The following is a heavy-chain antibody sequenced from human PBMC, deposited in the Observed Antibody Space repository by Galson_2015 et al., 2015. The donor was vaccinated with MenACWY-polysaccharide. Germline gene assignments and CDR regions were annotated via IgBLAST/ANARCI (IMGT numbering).Heavy chain of an antibody. CDR1: GFTFDDYA. V-gene: IGHV3-9*01. Sequence: SLRLSCAASGFTFDDYAMHWVRQAPGKGLEWVSGISWNSGSIGYADSVKGRFTISRDNAKNSLYLQMNSLRAEDTALYYCARERAAAGIGAGWFDPWGQGTLVTVSS. CDR2: ISWNSGSI. CDR3: ARERAAAGIGAGWFDP. J-gene: IGHJ5*02. D-gene: IGHD6-13*01.